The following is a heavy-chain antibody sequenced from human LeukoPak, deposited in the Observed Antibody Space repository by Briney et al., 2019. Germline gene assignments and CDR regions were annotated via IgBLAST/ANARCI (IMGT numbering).Heavy chain of an antibody. CDR2: IYHSGST. V-gene: IGHV4-39*07. CDR3: ASGTYCGGDCLLGYYYYMDV. CDR1: GGSISSKSYY. Sequence: PSQTLSLTCTVSGGSISSKSYYWSWVRQPPGKGLEWIGSIYHSGSTYYNPSLKSRVTISVDTSKNQFSLKLSSVTAADTAVHYCASGTYCGGDCLLGYYYYMDVWGKGTTVTVSS. J-gene: IGHJ6*03. D-gene: IGHD2-21*02.